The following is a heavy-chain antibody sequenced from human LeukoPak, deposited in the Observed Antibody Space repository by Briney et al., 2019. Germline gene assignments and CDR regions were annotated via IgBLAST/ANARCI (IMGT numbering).Heavy chain of an antibody. D-gene: IGHD4-17*01. CDR1: GFTFSSYS. V-gene: IGHV3-30*03. J-gene: IGHJ4*02. CDR2: ISYDGSNK. Sequence: GGSLRLSCAASGFTFSSYSMNWVRQAPGKGLEWVAVISYDGSNKYYADSVKGRFTISRDNSKNTLYLQMNSLRAEDTAVYYCARSVSGYGDFDYWGQGTLVTVSS. CDR3: ARSVSGYGDFDY.